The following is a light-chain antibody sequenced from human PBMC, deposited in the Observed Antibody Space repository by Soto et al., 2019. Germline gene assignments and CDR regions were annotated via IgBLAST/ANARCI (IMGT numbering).Light chain of an antibody. CDR2: DVS. CDR1: ESVTTY. Sequence: EIVLTQSPGTVSLSPGERGTLSCRASESVTTYLAWYQQKPGQAPRLLVYDVSNRATGIPARFSGSGSGTDFTLTISSLQPEDFATYYCQQSYSTPWTFGQGTKVDIK. J-gene: IGKJ1*01. V-gene: IGKV3-11*01. CDR3: QQSYSTPWT.